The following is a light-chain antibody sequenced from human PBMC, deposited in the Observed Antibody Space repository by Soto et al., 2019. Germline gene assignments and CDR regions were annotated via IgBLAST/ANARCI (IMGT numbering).Light chain of an antibody. CDR3: QKYSSAPFT. J-gene: IGKJ3*01. CDR2: AAS. CDR1: QGISNL. Sequence: DIQMTQSPSSLSASVGGRITISCRASQGISNLLAWYQQEPGKAPKLLIYAASTLQSGVPSRISGSGSGTDFTLTISSLQPEDVATYYCQKYSSAPFTLGPGTKVDIK. V-gene: IGKV1-27*01.